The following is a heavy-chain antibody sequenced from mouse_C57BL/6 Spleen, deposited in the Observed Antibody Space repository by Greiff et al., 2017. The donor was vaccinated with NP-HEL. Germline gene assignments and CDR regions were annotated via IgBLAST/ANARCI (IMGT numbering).Heavy chain of an antibody. V-gene: IGHV1-18*01. CDR3: ARSPFWGDYWYFDV. J-gene: IGHJ1*03. Sequence: EVQLQQSGPELVKPGASVKIPCKASGYTFTDYNMDWVKQSHGKSLEWIGDINPNNGGTIYNQKFKGKATLTVDKSSSTAYMELRSLTSEDTAVYYCARSPFWGDYWYFDVWGTGTTVTVSS. CDR1: GYTFTDYN. CDR2: INPNNGGT.